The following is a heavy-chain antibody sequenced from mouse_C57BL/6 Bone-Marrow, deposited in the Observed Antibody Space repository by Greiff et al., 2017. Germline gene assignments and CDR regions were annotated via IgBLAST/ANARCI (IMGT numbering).Heavy chain of an antibody. CDR3: ARSAPPLLSSYAMDY. J-gene: IGHJ4*01. Sequence: LVESGAELARPGASVKLSCKASGYTFTSYGISWVKQRTGQGLEWIGEIYPRSGNTYYNEKFKGKATLTADKSSSTAYMELRSLTSEDSAVYFCARSAPPLLSSYAMDYWGQGTSVTVSS. D-gene: IGHD2-10*01. CDR2: IYPRSGNT. V-gene: IGHV1-81*01. CDR1: GYTFTSYG.